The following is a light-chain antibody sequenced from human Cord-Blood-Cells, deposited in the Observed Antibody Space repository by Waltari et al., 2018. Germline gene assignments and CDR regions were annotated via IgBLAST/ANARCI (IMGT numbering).Light chain of an antibody. CDR3: QQYNNWPPLT. CDR2: GAS. V-gene: IGKV3-15*01. Sequence: EIVMTQSPATLYVSPGERANLSCRASQIVSSNLAWYQQKPGQAPRLLIYGASTRATGIPARFSGSGSGTEFTLTISSLQSEDFAVYYCQQYNNWPPLTFGGGTKVEIK. J-gene: IGKJ4*01. CDR1: QIVSSN.